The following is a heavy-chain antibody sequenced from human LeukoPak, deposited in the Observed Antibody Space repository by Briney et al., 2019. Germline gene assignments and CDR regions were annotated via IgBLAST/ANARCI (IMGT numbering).Heavy chain of an antibody. CDR2: ISTSGSTM. Sequence: QSGGSLRLSCVASGFTFSSYEMNWVRQAPERGLEWVSYISTSGSTMYYADSVKGRFTISRDNAKNSVYLQMNSLRAEDTAVYYCARDGAIYYFDYWGQGTLVTVSS. CDR1: GFTFSSYE. CDR3: ARDGAIYYFDY. D-gene: IGHD1-26*01. J-gene: IGHJ4*02. V-gene: IGHV3-48*03.